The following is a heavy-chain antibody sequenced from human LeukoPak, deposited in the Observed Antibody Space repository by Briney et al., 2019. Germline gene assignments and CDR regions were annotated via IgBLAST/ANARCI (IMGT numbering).Heavy chain of an antibody. CDR3: ARAVSPGYCSSASCLNWFDP. D-gene: IGHD2-2*01. Sequence: SGPTLVKPTQTLTLTCTFSGFSLSTSGVGVGWIRQPQGKALGWLALIYWNDDKRYSPSLKSRLTITKDTSKNQVVLTMTNMDPVDTATYYCARAVSPGYCSSASCLNWFDPWGRGTLVTVSS. V-gene: IGHV2-5*01. CDR2: IYWNDDK. J-gene: IGHJ5*02. CDR1: GFSLSTSGVG.